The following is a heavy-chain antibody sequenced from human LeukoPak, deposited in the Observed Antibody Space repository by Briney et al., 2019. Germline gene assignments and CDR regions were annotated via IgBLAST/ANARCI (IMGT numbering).Heavy chain of an antibody. D-gene: IGHD3-3*01. CDR3: ARHGRSGYYGGRWFDP. J-gene: IGHJ5*02. Sequence: HGESLKISCKGSGYSFTSYWIGWVRQMPGKGLEWMGIIYPGDSDTRYSPSFQGQVTISADKSISTAYLQWSSLKASDTAMYYCARHGRSGYYGGRWFDPWGQGTLVTVSS. CDR2: IYPGDSDT. V-gene: IGHV5-51*01. CDR1: GYSFTSYW.